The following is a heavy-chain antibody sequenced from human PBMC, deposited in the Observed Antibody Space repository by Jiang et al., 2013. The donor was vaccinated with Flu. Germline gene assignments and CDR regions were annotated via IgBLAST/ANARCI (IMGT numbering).Heavy chain of an antibody. V-gene: IGHV3-30*03. CDR3: AAEVELLRTFDY. Sequence: GVVQPGRSLRLSCAASGFTFSSYGMHWVRQAPGKGLEWVAVISYDGSNKYYADSVKGRFTISRDNSKNTLYLQMNSLRAEDTAVYYCAAEVELLRTFDYWGQGTLVTVSS. CDR1: GFTFSSYG. CDR2: ISYDGSNK. D-gene: IGHD1-26*01. J-gene: IGHJ4*02.